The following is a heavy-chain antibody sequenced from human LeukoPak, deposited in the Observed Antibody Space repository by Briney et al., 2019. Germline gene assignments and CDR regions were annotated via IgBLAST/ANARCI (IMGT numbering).Heavy chain of an antibody. D-gene: IGHD3-10*01. CDR1: GGSISSGGYY. CDR2: IYNSGTT. V-gene: IGHV4-31*03. CDR3: ARTAGWGYGSDK. J-gene: IGHJ4*02. Sequence: SQTLSLTCTVSGGSISSGGYYWTWIRQHPGKGLEWIGYIYNSGTTYYNPSLESRVTISGDTSKNQFSLKLSSVTAADTAMYYCARTAGWGYGSDKWGQGTLVTVSS.